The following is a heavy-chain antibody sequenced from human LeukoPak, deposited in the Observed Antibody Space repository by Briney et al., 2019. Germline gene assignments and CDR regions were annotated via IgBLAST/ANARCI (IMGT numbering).Heavy chain of an antibody. D-gene: IGHD3-3*01. Sequence: PGGSLRLSCAASGFTFSSYAMSWVRQAPGKGLEWVSAISGSGGSTYYADSVKGRFTISRDNSKNTLYLQMNSLRAVDTAVYYCAKLSVFGGLSDYWGQGTLVTVSS. J-gene: IGHJ4*02. CDR2: ISGSGGST. CDR1: GFTFSSYA. V-gene: IGHV3-23*01. CDR3: AKLSVFGGLSDY.